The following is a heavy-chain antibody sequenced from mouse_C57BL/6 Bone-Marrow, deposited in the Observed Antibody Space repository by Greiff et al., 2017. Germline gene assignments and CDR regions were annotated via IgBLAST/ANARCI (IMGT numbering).Heavy chain of an antibody. Sequence: VQLQQSGPVLVKPGASVTMSCKASGYTFTDYYMNWVKQSHGKSLEWIGVINPYNGGTSYNQKFKGKATLTVDKSASTAYRELNSLTSEDSAVYYCAPITTVVAPYFDVWGTGTTVTVSS. CDR3: APITTVVAPYFDV. CDR1: GYTFTDYY. J-gene: IGHJ1*03. CDR2: INPYNGGT. D-gene: IGHD1-1*01. V-gene: IGHV1-19*01.